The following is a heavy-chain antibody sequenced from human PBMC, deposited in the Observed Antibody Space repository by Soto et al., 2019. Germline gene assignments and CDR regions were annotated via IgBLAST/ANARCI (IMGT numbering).Heavy chain of an antibody. D-gene: IGHD3-22*01. J-gene: IGHJ4*02. CDR3: ARLLYDSRGYYYFDY. CDR2: IHYSVNP. V-gene: IGHV4-39*01. Sequence: SETMSVTCTVAGVCSSSNSHYWCWVRQPPGKGLEWIASIHYSVNPYYNPPFKSRVAVSVDTSKNQFSLKMGSVTAADPSFYYCARLLYDSRGYYYFDYWGQGTLVTVSS. CDR1: GVCSSSNSHY.